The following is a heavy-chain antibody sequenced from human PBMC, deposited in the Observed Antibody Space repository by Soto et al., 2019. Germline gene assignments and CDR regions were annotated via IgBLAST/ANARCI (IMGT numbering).Heavy chain of an antibody. Sequence: SETLSLTCAVYGGSFSGYYWSWIRQPPGKGLEWIGEINHSGSTNYNPSLKSRVTISVDTSKNQFSLKLSSVTAADTAVYYCARGRYSGYVLYYFDYWGQGTLVTVSS. J-gene: IGHJ4*02. V-gene: IGHV4-34*01. CDR3: ARGRYSGYVLYYFDY. CDR2: INHSGST. CDR1: GGSFSGYY. D-gene: IGHD5-12*01.